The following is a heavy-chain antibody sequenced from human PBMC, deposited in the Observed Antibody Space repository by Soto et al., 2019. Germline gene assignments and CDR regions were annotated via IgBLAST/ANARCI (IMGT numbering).Heavy chain of an antibody. CDR2: INPSGGTT. CDR1: GYSFTRYN. Sequence: ASVKVSCKASGYSFTRYNVHWVRQAPGQGLEWMAIINPSGGTTYYVQKFEGRVTLTTDTSTSTVYMELSSLRSDDTAVYYCARVRGGGSEYFFDYWGQGTLVTVSS. V-gene: IGHV1-46*01. J-gene: IGHJ4*02. CDR3: ARVRGGGSEYFFDY. D-gene: IGHD2-15*01.